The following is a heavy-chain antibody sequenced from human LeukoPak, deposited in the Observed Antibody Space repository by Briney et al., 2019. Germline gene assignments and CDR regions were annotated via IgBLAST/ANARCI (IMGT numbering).Heavy chain of an antibody. D-gene: IGHD6-13*01. J-gene: IGHJ6*03. CDR3: ARVAPPKYSSSWPRYYYYMDV. Sequence: SETPSLTCAVYGGSFSGYYWSWIRQPPGKGLEWIGEINHSGSTNYNPSLKSRVTISVDTSKNQFSLKLSSVTAADTAVYYCARVAPPKYSSSWPRYYYYMDVWGKGTTVTVSS. CDR2: INHSGST. V-gene: IGHV4-34*01. CDR1: GGSFSGYY.